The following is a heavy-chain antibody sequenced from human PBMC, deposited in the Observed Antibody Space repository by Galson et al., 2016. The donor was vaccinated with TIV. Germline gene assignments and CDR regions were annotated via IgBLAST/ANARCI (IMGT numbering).Heavy chain of an antibody. V-gene: IGHV3-11*05. J-gene: IGHJ5*02. Sequence: SLRLSCAVSGFTFSDYYMVWVRQAPGKGLQWVSYISSTGFLTNYADSVKGRFTVSRDNAKDSVFLQMNSLGAEDRAVYYCARGSLDLWGQGTLVTVSS. CDR1: GFTFSDYY. CDR3: ARGSLDL. CDR2: ISSTGFLT.